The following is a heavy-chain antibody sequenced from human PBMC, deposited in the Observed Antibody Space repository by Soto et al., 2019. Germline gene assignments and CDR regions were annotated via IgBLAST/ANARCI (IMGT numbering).Heavy chain of an antibody. Sequence: GGSLRLSCTASGFTFGDYAMSWFRQAPGKGLEWIGFIRSKAYGGTTEYAASVKGRFTISRDDSKSMVYLQMNSLKAEDTALYYCAKSGSTRPNHHDYWGQGTLVTVSS. CDR2: IRSKAYGGTT. CDR1: GFTFGDYA. V-gene: IGHV3-49*03. D-gene: IGHD1-1*01. J-gene: IGHJ4*02. CDR3: AKSGSTRPNHHDY.